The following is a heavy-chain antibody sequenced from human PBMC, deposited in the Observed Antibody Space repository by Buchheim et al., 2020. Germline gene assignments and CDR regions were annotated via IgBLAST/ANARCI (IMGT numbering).Heavy chain of an antibody. Sequence: QVQLVESGGGVVQPGWSLRLSCAASGFTFSSYAMHWVRQAPGKGLEWVAVISYDGSNKYYEDSVKGRFTISRDNSKNTLYLQMNSLRAEDTAVYYCAGDRGDHDLGYYYGMDVWGQGTT. V-gene: IGHV3-30*04. J-gene: IGHJ6*02. CDR1: GFTFSSYA. D-gene: IGHD3-16*01. CDR2: ISYDGSNK. CDR3: AGDRGDHDLGYYYGMDV.